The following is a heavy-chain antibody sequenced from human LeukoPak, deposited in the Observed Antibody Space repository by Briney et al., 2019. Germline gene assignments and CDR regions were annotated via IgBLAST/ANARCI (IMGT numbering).Heavy chain of an antibody. CDR2: INSDGSST. CDR1: GFTFSSYW. V-gene: IGHV3-74*01. CDR3: ARAFGTYSSSQPQDY. D-gene: IGHD6-13*01. Sequence: GGSLRLSCAASGFTFSSYWMHWVRQAPGKGLVWVSRINSDGSSTSYADSVKGRFTISRDNAKNTLYLQMNSLRAEDTAVYYCARAFGTYSSSQPQDYRGQGTLVTVSS. J-gene: IGHJ4*02.